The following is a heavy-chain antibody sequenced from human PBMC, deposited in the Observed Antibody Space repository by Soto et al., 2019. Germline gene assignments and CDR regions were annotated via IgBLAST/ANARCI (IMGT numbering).Heavy chain of an antibody. J-gene: IGHJ4*02. CDR2: IYYSGYT. Sequence: SETLSLTCTVSGGSISSGGYYWSWIRQHPGKGLEWIGFIYYSGYTYYNPSLKSRVSISVDTSKNQFSLKLSSVTAADAAVYYCARVLGYCTGGNCYPDYWGQGTLVTVSS. CDR1: GGSISSGGYY. D-gene: IGHD2-15*01. V-gene: IGHV4-31*03. CDR3: ARVLGYCTGGNCYPDY.